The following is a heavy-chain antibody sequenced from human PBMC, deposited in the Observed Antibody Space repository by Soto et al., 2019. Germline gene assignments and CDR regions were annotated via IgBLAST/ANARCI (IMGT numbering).Heavy chain of an antibody. CDR3: RRSSRYSTDV. CDR1: GASIRSSAY. V-gene: IGHV4-39*01. D-gene: IGHD6-19*01. J-gene: IGHJ6*02. Sequence: QLQLQESGPGLVKPSETLSLTCTVSGASIRSSAYWGCIRQPPGKGLEWIGSIYSIGNTYYNPSLKSGVTISADTSKNQFSLNLISVTAADTAVYYCRRSSRYSTDVWGHGITVTVSS. CDR2: IYSIGNT.